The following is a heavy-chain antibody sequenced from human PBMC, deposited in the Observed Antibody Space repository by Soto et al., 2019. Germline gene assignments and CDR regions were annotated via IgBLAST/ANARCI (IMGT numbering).Heavy chain of an antibody. V-gene: IGHV2-70*01. J-gene: IGHJ6*02. CDR3: ARIRSDIVVVPAATDYYYYYGMDV. D-gene: IGHD2-2*01. CDR1: GGSISSGGYS. Sequence: TLSLTCAVSGGSISSGGYSWSWIRQPPGKALEWLALIDWDDDKYYSTSLKTRLTISKDTSKNQAVLTMTNMDPVDTATYYCARIRSDIVVVPAATDYYYYYGMDVWGQGTTVTVSS. CDR2: IDWDDDK.